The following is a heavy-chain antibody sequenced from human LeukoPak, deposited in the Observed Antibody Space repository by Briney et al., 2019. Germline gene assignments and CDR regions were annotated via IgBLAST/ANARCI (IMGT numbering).Heavy chain of an antibody. V-gene: IGHV1-18*01. D-gene: IGHD1-1*01. CDR3: ARRSTSYYYYYMDV. CDR2: ISAYNGNT. CDR1: GGTFSSYA. J-gene: IGHJ6*03. Sequence: GASVKVSCKASGGTFSSYAISWVRQAPGQGLEWMGWISAYNGNTNYAQKLQGRVTMTTDTSTSTAYMELRSLRSDDTAVYYCARRSTSYYYYYMDVWGKGTTVTVSS.